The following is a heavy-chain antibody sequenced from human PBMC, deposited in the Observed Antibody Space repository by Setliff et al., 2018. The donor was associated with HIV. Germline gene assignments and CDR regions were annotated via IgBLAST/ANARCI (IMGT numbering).Heavy chain of an antibody. CDR1: RFTFNDYW. D-gene: IGHD2-15*01. CDR3: ARGRWRLLHYYFDY. V-gene: IGHV3-7*01. Sequence: GGSLRLSCVASRFTFNDYWMSWVRQAPGKGLEWVANIDRDGSETNYVDSVKGRFTISRDNVKNSLFLQMNSLRVGDTAVYYCARGRWRLLHYYFDYWGQGTLVTVSS. J-gene: IGHJ4*02. CDR2: IDRDGSET.